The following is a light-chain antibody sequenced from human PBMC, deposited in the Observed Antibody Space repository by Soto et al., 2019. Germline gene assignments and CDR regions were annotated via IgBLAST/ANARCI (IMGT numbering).Light chain of an antibody. J-gene: IGLJ3*02. CDR3: QSYDNNLSGGV. V-gene: IGLV1-40*01. CDR2: GSS. CDR1: SSNIGAGYD. Sequence: QSVLTQPPSVSGAPGQRVTISCTGSSSNIGAGYDVHWYQQLPGRAPKLLIYGSSNRPSGVPDRISGSKSGTSASLAITGLQDDDEADYYCQSYDNNLSGGVFGGGTKLTVL.